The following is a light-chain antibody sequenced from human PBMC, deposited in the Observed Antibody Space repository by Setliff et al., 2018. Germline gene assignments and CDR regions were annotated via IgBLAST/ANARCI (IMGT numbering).Light chain of an antibody. CDR3: SSYTSSSTSYV. CDR2: DVR. Sequence: QSALTQPRSVSGSPGRSVTISCTGTSSDVGAYNYVSWYQQHPGKVPKLMIYDVRKRPSGVPDRFSGSKSGNTASLTISGLQAEDEADYYCSSYTSSSTSYVFGTGTKGTVL. CDR1: SSDVGAYNY. J-gene: IGLJ1*01. V-gene: IGLV2-11*01.